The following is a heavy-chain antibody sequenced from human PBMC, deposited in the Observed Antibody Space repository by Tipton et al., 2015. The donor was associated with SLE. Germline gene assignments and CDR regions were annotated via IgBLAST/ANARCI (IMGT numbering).Heavy chain of an antibody. CDR2: IWYDGSNK. D-gene: IGHD2-15*01. V-gene: IGHV3-33*06. Sequence: QLVQSGGGVVQPGRSLRLSCAASGFTFSSYGMHWVRQAPGKGLEWVAVIWYDGSNKYYADSVKGRFTISRDNSKNTLYLQMNSLRAEDTAVYYCAKRSTKWWYDDGMDVWGQGTTVTVSS. CDR1: GFTFSSYG. CDR3: AKRSTKWWYDDGMDV. J-gene: IGHJ6*02.